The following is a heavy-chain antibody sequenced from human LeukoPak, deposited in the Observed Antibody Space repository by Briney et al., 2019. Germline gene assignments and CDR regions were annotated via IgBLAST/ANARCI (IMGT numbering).Heavy chain of an antibody. J-gene: IGHJ1*01. CDR1: GFTFSNYW. CDR3: ARDRYFQY. CDR2: IKQDGNEK. Sequence: GGSLRLSCAASGFTFSNYWMSWVRQVPGKGLEWVANIKQDGNEKHYVDSVKGRFTISRDNAKNSPYLQMNSLRVEDTAVYYCARDRYFQYWGQGTLVIVSS. D-gene: IGHD1-14*01. V-gene: IGHV3-7*01.